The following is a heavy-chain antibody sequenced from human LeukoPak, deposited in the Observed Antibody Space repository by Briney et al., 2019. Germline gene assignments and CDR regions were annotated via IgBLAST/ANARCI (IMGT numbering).Heavy chain of an antibody. J-gene: IGHJ4*02. CDR2: ISGSGGST. V-gene: IGHV3-23*01. Sequence: GGSLRLSCAASGFTFSSSAMSWVRQAPGKGLEWVSAISGSGGSTYYADSVKGRFTVSRDNSKNTLYLQMNSLRAEDTAVYFCAKDDGIVARLADYWGQGTLVTVSS. CDR1: GFTFSSSA. CDR3: AKDDGIVARLADY. D-gene: IGHD1-26*01.